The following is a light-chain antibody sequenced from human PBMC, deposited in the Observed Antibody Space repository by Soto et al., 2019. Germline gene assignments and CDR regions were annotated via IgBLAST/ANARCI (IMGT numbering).Light chain of an antibody. CDR3: QQXXXXXIT. CDR2: AAS. V-gene: IGKV1-9*01. J-gene: IGKJ3*01. CDR1: QGISSY. Sequence: DIQLTQSPSFLSASVGDRVTITCRASQGISSYLAWYQQKPGKAPKLLIYAASTLQSGVPSRFSGSGSGTEFTLTXXXXXXXXFATYYCQQXXXXXITFGP.